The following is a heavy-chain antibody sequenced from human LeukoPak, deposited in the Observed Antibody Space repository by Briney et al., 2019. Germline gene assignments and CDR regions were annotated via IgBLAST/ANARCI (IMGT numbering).Heavy chain of an antibody. CDR1: GFTFSYYG. CDR2: ISYDGNNK. D-gene: IGHD6-13*01. CDR3: ARDPNIAAAGTISYYFDY. Sequence: GSLRLSCAASGFTFSYYGLHWVRQAPGKGLEWVALISYDGNNKDYADSVKGRFTISRDNSKNTLYLQMNSLRADDTAVYYCARDPNIAAAGTISYYFDYWGQGTLVTVSS. V-gene: IGHV3-30*03. J-gene: IGHJ4*02.